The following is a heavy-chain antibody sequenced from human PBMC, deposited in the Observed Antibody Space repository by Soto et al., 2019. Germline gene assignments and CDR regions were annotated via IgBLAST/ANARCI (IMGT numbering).Heavy chain of an antibody. V-gene: IGHV5-10-1*01. J-gene: IGHJ6*02. CDR2: IDPSDSYT. Sequence: GESLKISCKGSGYSFTSYWISWVRQMPGKGLEWMGRIDPSDSYTNYSPSFQGHVTISADKSISTAYLQWSSLKASDTAMYYCAGTLAAAAYYYGMDVWGQGTTVTV. CDR3: AGTLAAAAYYYGMDV. D-gene: IGHD6-13*01. CDR1: GYSFTSYW.